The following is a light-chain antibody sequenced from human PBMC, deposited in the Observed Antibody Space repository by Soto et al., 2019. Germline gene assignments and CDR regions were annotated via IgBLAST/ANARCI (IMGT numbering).Light chain of an antibody. V-gene: IGKV3-15*01. CDR2: GAS. CDR1: QSVSSN. CDR3: QQYGSSGT. J-gene: IGKJ1*01. Sequence: IVMTQSPATLSVSPGERATLSCRASQSVSSNLAWYQQKPGQAPRLLIYGASTRATGIPGRFSGSGSGTEFTLTISRLEPEDFAVYYCQQYGSSGTFGQGTKVDNK.